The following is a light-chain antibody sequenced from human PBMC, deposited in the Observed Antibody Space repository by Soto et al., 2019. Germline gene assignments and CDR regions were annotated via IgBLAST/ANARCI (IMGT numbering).Light chain of an antibody. V-gene: IGLV8-61*01. Sequence: QTVVSQEPSFSVSPGETVTLTCGLTSASVLTSYYPIWYQHTPGQAPRTLIYTANIPSSGVADRFSGSILGNKAALTITGVQADDESDYYCALYVGSGTVGFGGGAK. CDR3: ALYVGSGTVG. CDR1: SASVLTSYY. CDR2: TAN. J-gene: IGLJ2*01.